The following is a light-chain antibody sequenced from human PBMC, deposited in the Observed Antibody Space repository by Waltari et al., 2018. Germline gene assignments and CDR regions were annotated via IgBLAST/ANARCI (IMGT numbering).Light chain of an antibody. V-gene: IGKV1-39*01. CDR2: AAS. Sequence: DIQMTQSPSSLSASVGDRVTITCRASQSISSYLNWYQQKPGKAPKLLIYAASSLQSGVQSRFSGSGSGTDFTLTIRSLQPEAFATYYCQQSYSTPPFTFGPGTKVDIK. J-gene: IGKJ3*01. CDR3: QQSYSTPPFT. CDR1: QSISSY.